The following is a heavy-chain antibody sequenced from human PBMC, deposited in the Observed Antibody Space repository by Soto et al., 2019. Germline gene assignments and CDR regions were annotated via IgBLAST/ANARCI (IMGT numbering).Heavy chain of an antibody. V-gene: IGHV4-39*01. D-gene: IGHD4-17*01. CDR2: MYYSGST. CDR1: GGSISSRSYY. Sequence: SETLCPTCAVSGGSISSRSYYWGWIRQPPGKGLEWIGSMYYSGSTYYNPSLKSRVTISVDTSKNQFSLKLSSVTAADTAVYYCAADTVTLYYYYYGMDVWGQGTTVT. J-gene: IGHJ6*02. CDR3: AADTVTLYYYYYGMDV.